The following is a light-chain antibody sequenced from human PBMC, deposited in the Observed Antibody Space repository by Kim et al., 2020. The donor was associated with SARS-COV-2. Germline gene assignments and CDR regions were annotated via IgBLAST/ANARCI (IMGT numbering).Light chain of an antibody. CDR2: EDS. CDR3: QSYDNGNQV. Sequence: NFMLTQPHSVSESPGKTITISCTGSSGSIARNDVQWYQQRPGSAPTTVIYEDSKRPSGVPDRFSGSIDTASNSASLTISGLKTEDEADYCCQSYDNGNQVFGGGTQLTVL. CDR1: SGSIARND. V-gene: IGLV6-57*02. J-gene: IGLJ3*02.